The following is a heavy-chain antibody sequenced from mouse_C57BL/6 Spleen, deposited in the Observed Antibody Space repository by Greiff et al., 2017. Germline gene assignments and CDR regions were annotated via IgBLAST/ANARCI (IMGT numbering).Heavy chain of an antibody. V-gene: IGHV1-42*01. J-gene: IGHJ2*01. D-gene: IGHD1-1*01. CDR2: INPSTGGT. CDR1: GYSFTGYY. CDR3: ARKGVVATDYFDY. Sequence: VQLQQSGPGLVKPGASVKISCKASGYSFTGYYMNWVKQSPEKSLEWIGEINPSTGGTTYNQKFKAKATLTVDKSSSTAYMQLKSLTSEDAAVYYCARKGVVATDYFDYWGQGTTLTVSS.